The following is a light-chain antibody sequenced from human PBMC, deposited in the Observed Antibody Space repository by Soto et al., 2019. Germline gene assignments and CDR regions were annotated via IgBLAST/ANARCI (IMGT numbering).Light chain of an antibody. CDR1: SSDVGGYNY. CDR2: DVT. J-gene: IGLJ2*01. V-gene: IGLV2-14*01. CDR3: TSYTSSSTLYVV. Sequence: QSALTQPASVSGSPGQSITISCTGTSSDVGGYNYVSWYQQHPGKAPKLXXYDVTNRPSGXSNRXSGSKSXXTXXXXXSGLQAEDEADYYCTSYTSSSTLYVVFGGGTKLTVL.